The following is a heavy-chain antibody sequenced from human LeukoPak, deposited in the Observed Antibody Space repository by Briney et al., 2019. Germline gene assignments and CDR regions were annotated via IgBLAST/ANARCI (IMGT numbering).Heavy chain of an antibody. V-gene: IGHV4-39*07. CDR1: GASINSDTYY. Sequence: PSETLSLTCTASGASINSDTYYWGWIRQPPGKGLEWIGTHSHSGSAYYNPSLRSRITMSLDTSENQLSLKLYSVTAADTAIYYCARDRARRNFDYWGQGTLVTVSS. CDR3: ARDRARRNFDY. CDR2: HSHSGSA. D-gene: IGHD1-14*01. J-gene: IGHJ4*02.